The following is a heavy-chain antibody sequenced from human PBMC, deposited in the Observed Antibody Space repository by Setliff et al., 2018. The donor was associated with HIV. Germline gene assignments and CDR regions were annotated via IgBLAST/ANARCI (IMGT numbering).Heavy chain of an antibody. J-gene: IGHJ6*03. CDR2: IYYSGST. CDR1: GGSISSSSYY. V-gene: IGHV4-39*07. Sequence: LSLTCTVSGGSISSSSYYWGWIRQPPGKGLEWIGSIYYSGSTYYNPSLKSRVTISVDTSKNQFSLKLTSVTAADTAVYYCARDRSHPPYYMDVWGKGTTVTVSS. CDR3: ARDRSHPPYYMDV.